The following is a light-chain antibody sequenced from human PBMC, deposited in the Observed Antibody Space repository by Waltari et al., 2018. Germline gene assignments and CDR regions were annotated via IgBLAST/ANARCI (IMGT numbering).Light chain of an antibody. CDR2: AAS. CDR3: EQYGSAPYT. V-gene: IGKV3-20*01. J-gene: IGKJ2*01. Sequence: EIVLTQSPGTLSLSPGESATLSCRASQTVSSTFFAWYQQKPGKAPRLLIYAASTRAAGIPDRFSGSGSGTDFSLTISRLEPDDFAVYYCEQYGSAPYTFGQGTKLEIK. CDR1: QTVSSTF.